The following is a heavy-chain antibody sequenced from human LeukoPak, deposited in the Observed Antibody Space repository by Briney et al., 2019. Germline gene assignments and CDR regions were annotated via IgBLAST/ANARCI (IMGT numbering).Heavy chain of an antibody. CDR3: ARATMILRSQSWFDP. V-gene: IGHV4-4*02. Sequence: SETLSLTCAVSGGSISSSNWWSWVRQPPGKGLEWIGEIYHSGSTNYNPSLKSRVTISVDKSKNQFSLKLSSVTAADTAVYYCARATMILRSQSWFDPWGQGTLVTVSS. J-gene: IGHJ5*02. D-gene: IGHD3-22*01. CDR2: IYHSGST. CDR1: GGSISSSNW.